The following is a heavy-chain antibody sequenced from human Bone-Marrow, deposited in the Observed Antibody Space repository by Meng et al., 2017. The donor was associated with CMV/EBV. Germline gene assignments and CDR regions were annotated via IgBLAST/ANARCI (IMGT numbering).Heavy chain of an antibody. CDR3: ARAVGKGYCSSTSCYLRAFDI. V-gene: IGHV4-39*07. J-gene: IGHJ3*02. D-gene: IGHD2-2*01. CDR1: GGSISSSSYY. CDR2: IYYSGST. Sequence: GSLRLSCTVSGGSISSSSYYWGWIRQPPGKGLEWIGSIYYSGSTYYNPSLKSRVTISVDTSKNQFSLKLSSVTAADTAVYYCARAVGKGYCSSTSCYLRAFDIWGQGTRVTGSS.